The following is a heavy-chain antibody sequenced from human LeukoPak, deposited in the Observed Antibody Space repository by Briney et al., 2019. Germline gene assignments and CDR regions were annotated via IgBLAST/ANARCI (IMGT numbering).Heavy chain of an antibody. Sequence: YYSGSTYYNPSLKSRVTISVDTSKNQFSLKLSSVTAADTAVYYCARVSLVRGAPDYYFDYWGQGTLVTVSS. CDR2: YYSGST. CDR3: ARVSLVRGAPDYYFDY. V-gene: IGHV4-30-4*07. J-gene: IGHJ4*02. D-gene: IGHD3-10*01.